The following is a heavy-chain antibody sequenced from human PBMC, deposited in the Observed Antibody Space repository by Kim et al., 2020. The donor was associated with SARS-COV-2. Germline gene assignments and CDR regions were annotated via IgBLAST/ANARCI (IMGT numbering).Heavy chain of an antibody. CDR1: GYTFTSYY. D-gene: IGHD3-10*01. J-gene: IGHJ3*02. V-gene: IGHV1-46*01. CDR2: INPSGGST. Sequence: ASVKVSCKASGYTFTSYYMHWVRQAPGQGLEWMGIINPSGGSTSYAQKFQGRVTMTRDTSTSTVYMELSRLRAEDTAVYYCAITHIKGPMGNHDAFDIWGHGTMVTVSS. CDR3: AITHIKGPMGNHDAFDI.